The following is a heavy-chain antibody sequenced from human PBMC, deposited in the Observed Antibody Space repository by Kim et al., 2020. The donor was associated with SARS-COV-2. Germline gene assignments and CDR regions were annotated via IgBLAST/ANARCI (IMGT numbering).Heavy chain of an antibody. CDR1: GGSISSYY. CDR3: ARRVEYYYDSSGYYDAFDI. Sequence: SETLSLTCTVSGGSISSYYWSWIRQPPGKGLEWIGYIYYSGSTNYNPSLKSRVTISVDTSKNQFSLKLSSVTAADTAMYYCARRVEYYYDSSGYYDAFDIWGHGTMVTVSS. CDR2: IYYSGST. D-gene: IGHD3-22*01. V-gene: IGHV4-59*01. J-gene: IGHJ3*02.